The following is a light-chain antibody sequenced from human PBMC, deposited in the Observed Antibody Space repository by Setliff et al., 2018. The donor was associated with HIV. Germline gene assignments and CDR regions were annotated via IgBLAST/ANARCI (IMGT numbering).Light chain of an antibody. CDR2: DVT. J-gene: IGLJ1*01. Sequence: QSVLTQPRSVSGSPGQSVTISCTGTSSDVGGYNYVSWYQQHPDKAPKLIIYDVTKRPSGVPERFSGSKSGNTASLTISGLQAEDEADYYCCSYAGNYRLFGTGTKVTVL. CDR3: CSYAGNYRL. CDR1: SSDVGGYNY. V-gene: IGLV2-11*01.